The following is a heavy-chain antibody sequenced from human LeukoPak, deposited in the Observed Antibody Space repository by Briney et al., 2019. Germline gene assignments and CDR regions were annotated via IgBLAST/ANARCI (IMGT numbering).Heavy chain of an antibody. V-gene: IGHV4-4*07. D-gene: IGHD3-3*01. CDR1: GGSISSYY. CDR3: ARNHLRFLEWSFDY. Sequence: SETLSLTCTVSGGSISSYYWSWTRQPAGKGLEWIGRIYTSGSTNYNPSLKSRVTMSVDTSKNQFSLKLSSVTAADTAVYYCARNHLRFLEWSFDYWGQGTLVTVSS. CDR2: IYTSGST. J-gene: IGHJ4*02.